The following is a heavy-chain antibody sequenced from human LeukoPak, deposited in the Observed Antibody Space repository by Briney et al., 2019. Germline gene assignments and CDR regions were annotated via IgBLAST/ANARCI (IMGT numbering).Heavy chain of an antibody. J-gene: IGHJ3*02. Sequence: SSVKVSCKTSGYTFTNYGISWVRQAPGLGLEWMGWISAYNGNTNYAQKVQGRVTMTTDTSTSTAYMELRSLRFDDTAVYYCARDQSVRLLQTSSTYFKHVFAIWGQGSMVTVSS. CDR3: ARDQSVRLLQTSSTYFKHVFAI. CDR2: ISAYNGNT. V-gene: IGHV1-18*01. D-gene: IGHD6-13*01. CDR1: GYTFTNYG.